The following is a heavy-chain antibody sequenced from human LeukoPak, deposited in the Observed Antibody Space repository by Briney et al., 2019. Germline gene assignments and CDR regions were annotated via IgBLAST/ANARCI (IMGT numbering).Heavy chain of an antibody. Sequence: SETLSLTCTVSGGSISSYYWSWIRQPPGKGLEWIGYIYYSGSTNYNPSLKSRVTISVDTSKNQFSLKLSSVTAADTAVYYCARVNWNYEPATNYYYYGMDVWGQGTTVTVSS. CDR3: ARVNWNYEPATNYYYYGMDV. CDR2: IYYSGST. V-gene: IGHV4-59*12. CDR1: GGSISSYY. D-gene: IGHD1-7*01. J-gene: IGHJ6*02.